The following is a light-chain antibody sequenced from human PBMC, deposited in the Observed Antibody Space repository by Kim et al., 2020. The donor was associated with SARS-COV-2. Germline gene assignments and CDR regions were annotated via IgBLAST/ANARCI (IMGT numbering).Light chain of an antibody. CDR2: WAS. CDR1: QTVLYNSNNQDN. CDR3: QQYYSTPPS. Sequence: EIVMTQSPDSLAVSLGERATLNCKSSQTVLYNSNNQDNLAWYQQKPGQAPKLLIYWASIRESVVSDRFSGSGYETDFTLTISSLQAEDVSVYYCQQYYSTPPSFGQGTKLEI. J-gene: IGKJ2*03. V-gene: IGKV4-1*01.